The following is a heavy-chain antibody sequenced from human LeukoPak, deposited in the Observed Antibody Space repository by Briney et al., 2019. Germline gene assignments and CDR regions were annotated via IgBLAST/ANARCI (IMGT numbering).Heavy chain of an antibody. D-gene: IGHD3-10*01. Sequence: SETLSLTCAVYGGSFSGYYWSWIRQPPGKGLEWIGEINHSGSTNYNPSLKSRVTISVDTSKNQFSLKLSSVTAADTAVYYCARGRGEHPPGGLLWFGGVQSPTYYFDYWGQGTLVTVSS. CDR2: INHSGST. CDR3: ARGRGEHPPGGLLWFGGVQSPTYYFDY. CDR1: GGSFSGYY. J-gene: IGHJ4*02. V-gene: IGHV4-34*01.